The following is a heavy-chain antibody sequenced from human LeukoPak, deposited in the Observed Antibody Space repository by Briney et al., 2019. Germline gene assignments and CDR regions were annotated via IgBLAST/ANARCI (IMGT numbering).Heavy chain of an antibody. J-gene: IGHJ6*03. CDR2: ISGSGGST. D-gene: IGHD6-19*01. CDR1: GFTFSSYA. V-gene: IGHV3-23*01. CDR3: ARSFVPYKNSQAAVAGPYYYYYYMDV. Sequence: GGSLRLSCAASGFTFSSYAMSWVRQAPGKGLEWVSAISGSGGSTYYADSVKGRFTISRDNSKNTLYLQMNSPRAEDTAVYYCARSFVPYKNSQAAVAGPYYYYYYMDVWGKGTTVTVSS.